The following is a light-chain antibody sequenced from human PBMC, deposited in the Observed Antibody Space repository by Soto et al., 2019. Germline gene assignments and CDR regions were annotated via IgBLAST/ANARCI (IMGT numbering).Light chain of an antibody. CDR2: DSS. CDR1: YDISSS. Sequence: DIQLTHSPSFLSASFEDRFTISCRASYDISSSLAWYQQEPGKPPKLLIYDSSTLQTGVPSRFTGSGSGRKFTLTISGLQFGDFATYFCQQLSHYPYTFGQGTKVDIK. CDR3: QQLSHYPYT. J-gene: IGKJ2*01. V-gene: IGKV1-9*01.